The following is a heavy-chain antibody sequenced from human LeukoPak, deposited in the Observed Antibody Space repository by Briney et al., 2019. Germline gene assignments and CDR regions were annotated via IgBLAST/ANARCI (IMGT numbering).Heavy chain of an antibody. Sequence: GGSLRLSCAASGFTFSSYGMHWVRQAPGKGLEWVAFIRYDGSNKYYADSVKGRFTISRDNAKNSLYLQMNSLRAEDTAVYYCARALGVGWLQPTGYWGQGTLVTVSS. CDR1: GFTFSSYG. J-gene: IGHJ4*02. CDR2: IRYDGSNK. D-gene: IGHD5-24*01. CDR3: ARALGVGWLQPTGY. V-gene: IGHV3-30*02.